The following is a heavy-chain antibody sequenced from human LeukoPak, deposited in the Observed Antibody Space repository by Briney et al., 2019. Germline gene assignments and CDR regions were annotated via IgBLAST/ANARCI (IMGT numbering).Heavy chain of an antibody. J-gene: IGHJ6*03. CDR1: GFTSSDYY. CDR3: ARDKLEVGYPKYYHYYYMDV. Sequence: PGGSLRLSCAASGFTSSDYYMSWIRQAPGKGLEWVSYISSSGSTIYYADSVKGRFTISRDNAKNSLYLQMNSLRAEDTAVYYCARDKLEVGYPKYYHYYYMDVWGKGTTVTISS. D-gene: IGHD1-26*01. CDR2: ISSSGSTI. V-gene: IGHV3-11*01.